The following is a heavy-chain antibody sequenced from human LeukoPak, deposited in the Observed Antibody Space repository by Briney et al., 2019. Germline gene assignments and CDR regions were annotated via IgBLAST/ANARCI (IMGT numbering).Heavy chain of an antibody. CDR2: IYHSGST. J-gene: IGHJ6*03. CDR3: ATGDYTYYYYMDV. Sequence: SETLSLTCAVSGGSISSSNWWSWVLQPPGKGLEWIGEIYHSGSTNYNPSLKSRVTISVDKSKNQFSLKLSSVTAADTAVYYCATGDYTYYYYMDVWGKGTTVTVSS. CDR1: GGSISSSNW. V-gene: IGHV4-4*02. D-gene: IGHD4-17*01.